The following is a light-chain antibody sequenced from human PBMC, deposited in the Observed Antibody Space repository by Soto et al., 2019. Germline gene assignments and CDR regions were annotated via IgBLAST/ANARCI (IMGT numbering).Light chain of an antibody. CDR1: QSVRSNY. CDR2: DTS. J-gene: IGKJ4*01. V-gene: IGKV3-20*01. Sequence: EFVLRQSPDTLSLSPGERATLSCSASQSVRSNYLAWYQQKPGQAPRFLIYDTSSRATGIPDRFSGSGSGTDFTLTISRLEPEYFGVYYCQQYGSSPLTFGGGTKV. CDR3: QQYGSSPLT.